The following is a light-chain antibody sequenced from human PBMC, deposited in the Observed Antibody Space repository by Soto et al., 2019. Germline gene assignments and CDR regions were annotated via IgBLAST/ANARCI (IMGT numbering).Light chain of an antibody. V-gene: IGKV3-20*01. CDR1: QSVSSSY. CDR3: QQYGSPMYT. Sequence: ELVLTQSPGPLSLSPGERATLSCRASQSVSSSYLAWYQQKPGQAPRLLIYGASSRATGIPDRFSGSESGAYLTLTISRLEPDDFALDYCQQYGSPMYTFGQGTKLEIK. J-gene: IGKJ2*01. CDR2: GAS.